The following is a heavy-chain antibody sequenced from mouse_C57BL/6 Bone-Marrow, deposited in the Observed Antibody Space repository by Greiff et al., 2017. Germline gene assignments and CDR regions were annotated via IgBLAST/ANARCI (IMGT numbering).Heavy chain of an antibody. D-gene: IGHD1-1*01. J-gene: IGHJ1*03. CDR3: ARGGRVTTVVGSHWYFDV. CDR2: ISDGGSYT. CDR1: GFTFSSYA. Sequence: EVMLVESGGGLVKPGGSLKLSCAASGFTFSSYAMPWVRQTPEKRLEWVATISDGGSYTYYPDNVKGRFTISRDNAKNNLYLQMSHLKSEDTAMYYWARGGRVTTVVGSHWYFDVWGTGTTVTVSS. V-gene: IGHV5-4*03.